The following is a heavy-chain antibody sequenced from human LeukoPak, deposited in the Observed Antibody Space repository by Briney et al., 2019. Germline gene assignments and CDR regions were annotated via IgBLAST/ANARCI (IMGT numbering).Heavy chain of an antibody. J-gene: IGHJ4*02. CDR2: ISSSSSYI. D-gene: IGHD6-6*01. Sequence: GGSLRLSCAASGFTFSSYSMNWVRQAPGKGLEWVSSISSSSSYIYYADSVKGRFIISRDNAKNSLYLQMNSLRAEDTAVYYCARDSNAYSSSPFDYWGQGTLVTVSS. CDR3: ARDSNAYSSSPFDY. V-gene: IGHV3-21*01. CDR1: GFTFSSYS.